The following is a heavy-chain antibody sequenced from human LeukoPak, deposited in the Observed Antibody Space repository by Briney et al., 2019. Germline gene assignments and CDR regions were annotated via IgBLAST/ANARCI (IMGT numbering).Heavy chain of an antibody. CDR1: GFTFSSYA. D-gene: IGHD3-22*01. CDR2: ISYDGSSK. J-gene: IGHJ4*02. CDR3: ARGDVYYYDSSGYYPFDY. V-gene: IGHV3-30*04. Sequence: GGSLRLSCAASGFTFSSYAMHWVRQAPGKGLEWVAVISYDGSSKYYADSVKGRFTISRDNSKNTLYLQMNSLRAEDTAVYYCARGDVYYYDSSGYYPFDYWGQGTLVTVSS.